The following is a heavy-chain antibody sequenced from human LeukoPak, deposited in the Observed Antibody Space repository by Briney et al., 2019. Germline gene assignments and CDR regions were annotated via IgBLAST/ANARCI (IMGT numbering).Heavy chain of an antibody. J-gene: IGHJ4*02. CDR2: INGSGRST. CDR1: GFGFADYD. CDR3: AKPVTGYY. D-gene: IGHD1-14*01. Sequence: GGSLSLSCEASGFGFADYDMSWVGKAPGRGLEWISGINGSGRSTGYADSVKGRFTISRDNSKNTLYLQMNSLRAEDTAVYYCAKPVTGYYWGQGTLVTVSS. V-gene: IGHV3-20*04.